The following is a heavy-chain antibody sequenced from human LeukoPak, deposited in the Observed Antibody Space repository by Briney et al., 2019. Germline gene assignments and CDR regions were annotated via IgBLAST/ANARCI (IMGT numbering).Heavy chain of an antibody. V-gene: IGHV3-23*01. J-gene: IGHJ4*02. Sequence: GRSLRLSCAASGFTFSSYAMSWVRQAPGKGLEWVSAISGGGVGTYYADSVKGRFAPSRDNSKNTLYLHMNSLRAEDTAVYFCARKTQGTYYPLDYWGQGTLVTVSS. D-gene: IGHD1-26*01. CDR3: ARKTQGTYYPLDY. CDR1: GFTFSSYA. CDR2: ISGGGVGT.